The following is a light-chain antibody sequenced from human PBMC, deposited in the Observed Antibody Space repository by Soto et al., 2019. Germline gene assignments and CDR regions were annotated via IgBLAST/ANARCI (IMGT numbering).Light chain of an antibody. Sequence: DIQMTQSPPSLSASVVDRVTITCGASQNISTYLTWFQQQPGIAPKLLIYAASILETAVPSRFSGSGSGTNFTLTTSSLHPEDFSTYYCQQISNTPRTFGQGTRVAIK. V-gene: IGKV1-39*01. J-gene: IGKJ1*01. CDR1: QNISTY. CDR2: AAS. CDR3: QQISNTPRT.